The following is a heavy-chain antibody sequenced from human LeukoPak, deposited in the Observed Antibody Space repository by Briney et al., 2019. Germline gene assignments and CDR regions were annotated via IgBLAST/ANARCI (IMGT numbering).Heavy chain of an antibody. Sequence: ASVKVSCKASGYSFTNYDINWVRQAPGQGLEWMGWMEPNSGDTGYAQKFQGRVTFSRNTSISTAYMELTNLRSEDTAVYYCARCDYDTTINPNWFDPWGQGTLVTVSS. V-gene: IGHV1-8*03. J-gene: IGHJ5*02. CDR2: MEPNSGDT. D-gene: IGHD3-22*01. CDR1: GYSFTNYD. CDR3: ARCDYDTTINPNWFDP.